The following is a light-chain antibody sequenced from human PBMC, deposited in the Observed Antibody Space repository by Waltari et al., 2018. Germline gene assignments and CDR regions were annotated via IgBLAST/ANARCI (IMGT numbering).Light chain of an antibody. J-gene: IGLJ2*01. CDR3: SAWDDNLNGVI. CDR2: TDD. V-gene: IGLV1-44*01. CDR1: TSNIGSKT. Sequence: QSVLTQPPSASGTPGQRVTISCSGSTSNIGSKTVSWYQQLPGTAPKLIIYTDDQRPSGCPDRFSGSKSGTSASLYIIGPQSEDEAHYHCSAWDDNLNGVIFVGGTKLTVL.